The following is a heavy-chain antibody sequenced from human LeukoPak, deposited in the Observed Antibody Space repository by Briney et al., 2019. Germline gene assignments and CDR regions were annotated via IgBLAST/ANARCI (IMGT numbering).Heavy chain of an antibody. V-gene: IGHV5-51*01. Sequence: GESLKISCKGSGYSFTSYWIGWVRQMPGKGLEWMGIIYPGDSDTRYSPSFQGQVTISADKSISTAYLQWSSLKASDTAVYYCAIQRGATVTQPEPNWFDPWGQGTLVTVSS. J-gene: IGHJ5*02. CDR2: IYPGDSDT. D-gene: IGHD4-11*01. CDR1: GYSFTSYW. CDR3: AIQRGATVTQPEPNWFDP.